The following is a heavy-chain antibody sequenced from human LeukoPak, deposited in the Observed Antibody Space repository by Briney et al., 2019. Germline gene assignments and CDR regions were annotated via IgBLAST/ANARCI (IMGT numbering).Heavy chain of an antibody. J-gene: IGHJ4*02. Sequence: KPSETLSLTCTVSGASISSGSYYWSWFRQPVGKGLEWIGRIYNTGPINYSPSLKSRLTISMDTSKNQFSLKLSSVNATDTAVYYCARGKGAGEIYWGQGILVVVSS. CDR1: GASISSGSYY. CDR3: ARGKGAGEIY. D-gene: IGHD4-17*01. V-gene: IGHV4-61*02. CDR2: IYNTGPI.